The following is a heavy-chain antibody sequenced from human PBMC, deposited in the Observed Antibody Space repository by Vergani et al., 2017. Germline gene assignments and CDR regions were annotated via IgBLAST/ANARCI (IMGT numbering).Heavy chain of an antibody. Sequence: QVQLQESGPGLVKPPGTLSLTCAVSGGSISSSNWWSWVRQPPGKGLEWIGEIYHSGSTNYNPSLKSRVTISVDKSNTQFSLKLSSVTAADTAVYYCARVGIVATIRAPCYFDYWGQGTLVTVSS. V-gene: IGHV4-4*03. CDR2: IYHSGST. D-gene: IGHD5-12*01. CDR1: GGSISSSNW. J-gene: IGHJ4*02. CDR3: ARVGIVATIRAPCYFDY.